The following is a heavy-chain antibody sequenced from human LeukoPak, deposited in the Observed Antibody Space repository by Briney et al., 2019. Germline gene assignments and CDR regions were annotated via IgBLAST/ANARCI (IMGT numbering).Heavy chain of an antibody. J-gene: IGHJ3*02. CDR1: GGSISSYY. V-gene: IGHV4-59*01. D-gene: IGHD2-2*01. Sequence: SETLSLTCTVSGGSISSYYWRWLRQPPGKGLEWIGYIYYSGSTNYNPSLKSRVTISVDTSKNQFSLKLSSVTAADTAVYYCARGPYCSSTSCSIAGAFDIWGQGTMVTVSS. CDR3: ARGPYCSSTSCSIAGAFDI. CDR2: IYYSGST.